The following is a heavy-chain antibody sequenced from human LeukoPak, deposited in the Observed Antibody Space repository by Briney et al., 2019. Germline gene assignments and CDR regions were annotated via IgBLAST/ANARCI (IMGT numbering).Heavy chain of an antibody. Sequence: SETLSLTCTVSGGSISSYYWSWIRQPPGKGLEWTGYIYYSGSTNYNPSLKSRVTISVDTSKNQFSLKLSSVTAADTAVYYCARDPSLGGTYYYGMDVWGQGTTVTVSS. CDR1: GGSISSYY. J-gene: IGHJ6*02. V-gene: IGHV4-59*01. CDR2: IYYSGST. D-gene: IGHD4-23*01. CDR3: ARDPSLGGTYYYGMDV.